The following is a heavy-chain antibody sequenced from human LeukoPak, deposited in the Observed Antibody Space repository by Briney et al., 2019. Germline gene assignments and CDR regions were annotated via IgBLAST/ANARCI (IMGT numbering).Heavy chain of an antibody. CDR2: ISSSSSTI. D-gene: IGHD3-10*01. CDR3: ARDQSLVRGVKGAFDI. CDR1: GFTFSSYS. Sequence: PGGSLRLSCAASGFTFSSYSMNWVRQAPGKGLEWVSYISSSSSTIYYADSVKGRFTISRDNAKNSLYLQMNSLRDEDTAVYYCARDQSLVRGVKGAFDIWGQGTMVTVSS. V-gene: IGHV3-48*02. J-gene: IGHJ3*02.